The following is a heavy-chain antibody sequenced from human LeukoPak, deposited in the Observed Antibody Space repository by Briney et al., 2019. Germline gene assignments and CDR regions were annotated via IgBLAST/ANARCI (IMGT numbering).Heavy chain of an antibody. V-gene: IGHV4-34*01. J-gene: IGHJ4*02. D-gene: IGHD3-9*01. CDR3: KRKPAYDILTGYYNERYFDY. Sequence: PSETLSLTCAVYGGSFSGYYWNWIRQPPGKGLESIGEINHNGSTNYNPSLKCRVTISVDTSKNDFTLKLSSVTAADTAVYFCKRKPAYDILTGYYNERYFDYWGQRTLVTVSS. CDR1: GGSFSGYY. CDR2: INHNGST.